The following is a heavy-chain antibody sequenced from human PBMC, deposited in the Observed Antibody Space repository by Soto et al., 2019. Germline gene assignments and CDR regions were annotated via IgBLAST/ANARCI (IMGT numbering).Heavy chain of an antibody. J-gene: IGHJ4*02. CDR3: ARDLDYYGSGNYYNRIDY. Sequence: QVQLVQSGAEVKKPGSSVKVSCKVSGGPFSDYAVSWVRQAPGQGLEWMGGIIPMFGTANYAQKFQGRVTITADESTTTAYIELSSLTCDDTAVYYCARDLDYYGSGNYYNRIDYWGQGTLVTVSS. CDR2: IIPMFGTA. V-gene: IGHV1-69*01. CDR1: GGPFSDYA. D-gene: IGHD3-10*01.